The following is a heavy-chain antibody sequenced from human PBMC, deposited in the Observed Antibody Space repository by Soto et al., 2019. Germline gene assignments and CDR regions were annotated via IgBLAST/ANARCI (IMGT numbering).Heavy chain of an antibody. Sequence: SETLSLTCTVSGGSISSYYWSWIRQPPGKGLEWIGYIYYSGSTNYNPSLKSRVTISVDTSKNQCSLKLSSVTAADTAVYYCARHFPAYCSSTSCYFTGIDYWGQGTLVTVSS. D-gene: IGHD2-2*01. J-gene: IGHJ4*02. V-gene: IGHV4-59*08. CDR2: IYYSGST. CDR1: GGSISSYY. CDR3: ARHFPAYCSSTSCYFTGIDY.